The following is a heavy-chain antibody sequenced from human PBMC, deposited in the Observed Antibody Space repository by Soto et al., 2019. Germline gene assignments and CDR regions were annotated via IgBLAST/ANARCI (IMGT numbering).Heavy chain of an antibody. CDR3: ARGKPFGHYAMDV. CDR1: GGSFSDYY. Sequence: SEALSLTCAVYGGSFSDYYWSWIRHPPGKGLDWIGEINHGGSTNYNPSLKSRVTISVDTSKNQFSLKLSSVTAVDTAVYYCARGKPFGHYAMDVWGQGTTVTVSS. J-gene: IGHJ6*02. D-gene: IGHD3-3*01. CDR2: INHGGST. V-gene: IGHV4-34*01.